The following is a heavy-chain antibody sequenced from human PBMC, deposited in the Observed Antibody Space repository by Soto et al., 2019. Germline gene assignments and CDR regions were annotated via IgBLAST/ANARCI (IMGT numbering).Heavy chain of an antibody. Sequence: SVKVSGKASGSTFSSYAISWVRQAPGQGLEWMGGIIPIFGTANYAQKFQGRVTITADKSTSTAYMELSSLRSEDTAVYYCARDLGYGSGSYYDYWGQGTLVTVSS. CDR1: GSTFSSYA. CDR3: ARDLGYGSGSYYDY. V-gene: IGHV1-69*06. J-gene: IGHJ4*02. CDR2: IIPIFGTA. D-gene: IGHD3-10*01.